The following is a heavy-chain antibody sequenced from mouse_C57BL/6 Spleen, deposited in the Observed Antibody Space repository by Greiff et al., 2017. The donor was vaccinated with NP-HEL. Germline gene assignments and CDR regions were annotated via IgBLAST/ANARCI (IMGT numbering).Heavy chain of an antibody. CDR3: ASGTAQATWFAY. CDR2: ISYDGGT. J-gene: IGHJ3*01. Sequence: EPGPGLVKPSPSLSLSCSVTGYSITSCYYRYWIRQSPGNHLEWVGYISYDGGTNYNQSLKNQIPMTVDTSKNPSFLKLNSVTTEDTATYYCASGTAQATWFAYWGQGTLVTVSA. D-gene: IGHD3-2*02. V-gene: IGHV3-6*01. CDR1: GYSITSCYY.